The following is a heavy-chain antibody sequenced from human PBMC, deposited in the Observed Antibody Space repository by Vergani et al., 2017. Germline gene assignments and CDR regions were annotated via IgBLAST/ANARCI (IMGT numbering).Heavy chain of an antibody. V-gene: IGHV3-30*18. CDR1: GFTFSSYS. CDR3: AKVVAATVVTDY. J-gene: IGHJ4*02. CDR2: ISYDGSNK. Sequence: VQLVESGGGLVKPGGSLRLSCAASGFTFSSYSMNWVRQAPGKGLEWVAVISYDGSNKYYADSVKGRFTISRDNSKNTLYLQMNSLRAEDTAVYYCAKVVAATVVTDYWGQGTLVTVSS. D-gene: IGHD4-23*01.